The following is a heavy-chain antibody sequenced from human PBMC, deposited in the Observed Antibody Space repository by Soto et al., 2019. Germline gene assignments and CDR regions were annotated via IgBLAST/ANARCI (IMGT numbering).Heavy chain of an antibody. J-gene: IGHJ4*02. CDR2: IRSKAYGGTT. CDR1: GFTFGDYA. CDR3: NGDIVATMSLLDFDY. Sequence: EVQLVESGGGLVKPGRSLRLSCTASGFTFGDYAMSWFRQAPGKGLEWVGFIRSKAYGGTTEYAASVKGRFTISRDDSKSIAYLQMNSLKTEDTAVYYCNGDIVATMSLLDFDYWGQGTLVTVSS. V-gene: IGHV3-49*05. D-gene: IGHD5-12*01.